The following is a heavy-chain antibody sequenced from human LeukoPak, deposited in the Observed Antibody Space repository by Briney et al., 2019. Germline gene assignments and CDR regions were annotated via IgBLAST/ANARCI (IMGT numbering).Heavy chain of an antibody. CDR3: AASSSSVLYYFDY. CDR2: IKQDGSEK. V-gene: IGHV3-7*01. J-gene: IGHJ4*02. CDR1: GFTFSSYW. Sequence: AGGSLRLSCAASGFTFSSYWMSWVRQAPGKGLEWVANIKQDGSEKYYVDSVKGRFTISRDNAKNPLYLQMNSLRAEDTAVYYCAASSSSVLYYFDYWGQGTLVTVSS. D-gene: IGHD6-6*01.